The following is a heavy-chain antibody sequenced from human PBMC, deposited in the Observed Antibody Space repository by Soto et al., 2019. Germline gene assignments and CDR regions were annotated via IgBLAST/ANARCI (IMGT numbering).Heavy chain of an antibody. Sequence: SETLSLTCTVSGGSISSYYWSWIRQPPGKGLEWIGYIYYSGSTNYNPSLKSRVTISVDTSKNQFSLKLSSVTAADTAVYYCARVLFGTAAAGQTIVYYYGMDVWGQGTTVTVSS. D-gene: IGHD6-13*01. V-gene: IGHV4-59*01. CDR1: GGSISSYY. J-gene: IGHJ6*02. CDR2: IYYSGST. CDR3: ARVLFGTAAAGQTIVYYYGMDV.